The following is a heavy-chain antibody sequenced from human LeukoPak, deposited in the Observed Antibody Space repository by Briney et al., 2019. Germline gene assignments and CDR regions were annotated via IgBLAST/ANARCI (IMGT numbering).Heavy chain of an antibody. Sequence: SETLSLTCTVSGGSISSYYWSWIRQPPGKGLEWIGSIYYSGSTNYNPSLKSRVTISVDTSKNQFSLKLSSVAAADTAVYYCAKRGYYYDSSGDYYFDYWGQGTLVTVSS. D-gene: IGHD3-22*01. CDR2: IYYSGST. V-gene: IGHV4-59*08. J-gene: IGHJ4*02. CDR3: AKRGYYYDSSGDYYFDY. CDR1: GGSISSYY.